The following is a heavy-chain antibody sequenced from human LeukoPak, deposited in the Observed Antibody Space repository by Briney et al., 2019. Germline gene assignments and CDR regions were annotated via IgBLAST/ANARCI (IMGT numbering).Heavy chain of an antibody. V-gene: IGHV1-18*04. D-gene: IGHD3-16*01. CDR1: GYTFTSYG. J-gene: IGHJ4*02. Sequence: GASVKVSCKASGYTFTSYGISWVRQAPGQGLEWMGWISAYNGNTNYAQKLQGRVTMTTDTSTSTAYMELRSLRSDDTAVYYCARDRGALPLTTFFDYWGQGTLVTVSA. CDR3: ARDRGALPLTTFFDY. CDR2: ISAYNGNT.